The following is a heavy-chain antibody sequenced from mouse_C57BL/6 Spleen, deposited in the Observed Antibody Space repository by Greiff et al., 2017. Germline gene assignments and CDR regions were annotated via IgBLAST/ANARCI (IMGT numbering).Heavy chain of an antibody. CDR2: IYPGDGDT. CDR1: GYAFSSSW. V-gene: IGHV1-82*01. CDR3: AGWRLEEYFDY. J-gene: IGHJ2*01. Sequence: VLLVESGPELVKPGASVKISCKASGYAFSSSWMNWVKQRPGKGLEWIGRIYPGDGDTNYNGKFKGKATLTADKSSSTAYMQLSSLTSEDSAVDFCAGWRLEEYFDYWGQGTTLTVSS. D-gene: IGHD2-2*01.